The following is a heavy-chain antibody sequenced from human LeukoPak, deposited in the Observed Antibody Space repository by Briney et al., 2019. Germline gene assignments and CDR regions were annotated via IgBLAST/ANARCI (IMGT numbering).Heavy chain of an antibody. CDR3: AKDQKYCSGGSCYSDNRFDP. J-gene: IGHJ5*02. CDR2: ISGSGGST. CDR1: GFTFSSYA. D-gene: IGHD2-15*01. V-gene: IGHV3-23*01. Sequence: GGSLRLSCAASGFTFSSYAMSWVRQAPGKGLEWVSAISGSGGSTYYADSVKGRFTISRDNSKNTLYLQMNSLRAEDTAVYYCAKDQKYCSGGSCYSDNRFDPWGQGTLVTVSS.